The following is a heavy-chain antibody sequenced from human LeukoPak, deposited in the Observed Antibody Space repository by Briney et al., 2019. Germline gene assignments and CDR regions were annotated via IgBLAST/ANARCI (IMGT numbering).Heavy chain of an antibody. Sequence: PSETLSLTCTVSGGSISSYYWSWIRQPAGKGLEWIGRIYTSGSTNYNPSLKSRVTMSVDTSKNQFSLKLSSVTAADTAVYYCARDGRDGYNTRAPPYGMDVWGQGTTVTVSS. V-gene: IGHV4-4*07. J-gene: IGHJ6*02. CDR2: IYTSGST. D-gene: IGHD5-24*01. CDR1: GGSISSYY. CDR3: ARDGRDGYNTRAPPYGMDV.